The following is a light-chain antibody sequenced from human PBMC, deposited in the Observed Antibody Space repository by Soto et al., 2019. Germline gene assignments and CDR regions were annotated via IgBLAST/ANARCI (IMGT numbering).Light chain of an antibody. J-gene: IGKJ4*01. CDR1: QGISNW. Sequence: DIQMTQSPSSVSASVGDRVSITCRASQGISNWLAWYQQKPGRAPKLLIYTGSSLQSGVPSRFSGTGSGTDFTLTISSLQPEYVATYYCQQANSFHLTFGGGTKVEIK. CDR2: TGS. V-gene: IGKV1-12*01. CDR3: QQANSFHLT.